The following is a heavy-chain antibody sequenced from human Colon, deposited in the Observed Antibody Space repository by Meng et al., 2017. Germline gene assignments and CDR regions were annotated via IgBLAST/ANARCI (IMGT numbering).Heavy chain of an antibody. Sequence: QAQLQAWGAGLLKPSETLSLTCAVYGGSFSGYYWSWIRQPPGKGLEWIGEINHSGSTNYNPSLKSRVTISVDTSKNQFSLKLSSVTAADTAVYYCARERLSSGWYGGRWFDPWGQGTLVTVSS. V-gene: IGHV4-34*01. CDR2: INHSGST. CDR3: ARERLSSGWYGGRWFDP. CDR1: GGSFSGYY. J-gene: IGHJ5*02. D-gene: IGHD6-19*01.